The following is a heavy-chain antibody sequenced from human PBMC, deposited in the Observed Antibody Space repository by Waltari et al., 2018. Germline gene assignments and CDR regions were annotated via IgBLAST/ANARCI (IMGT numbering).Heavy chain of an antibody. CDR3: ARDQGIAVVQLWGGVDY. CDR2: IWYDGSNK. Sequence: QVQLVESGGGVVQPGRSLRRSCAASGFTFSSYGLTWVRQAPGKGLEWVAVIWYDGSNKYYADSVKGRFTISRDNSKNTLYLQMNSLRAEDTAVYYCARDQGIAVVQLWGGVDYWGQGTLVTVSS. D-gene: IGHD6-19*01. J-gene: IGHJ4*02. CDR1: GFTFSSYG. V-gene: IGHV3-33*01.